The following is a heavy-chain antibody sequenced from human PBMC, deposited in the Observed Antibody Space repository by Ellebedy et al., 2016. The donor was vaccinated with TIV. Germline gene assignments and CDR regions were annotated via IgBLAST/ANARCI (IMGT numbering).Heavy chain of an antibody. V-gene: IGHV3-9*01. CDR3: AKDIGKLWFGELLDY. D-gene: IGHD3-10*01. CDR2: ISWNSGSI. J-gene: IGHJ4*02. CDR1: GFTFDDYA. Sequence: GGSLRLXXAASGFTFDDYAMHWVRQAPGKGLEWVSGISWNSGSIGYADSVKGRFTISRDNAKNSLYLQMNSLRAEDTALYYCAKDIGKLWFGELLDYWGQGTLVTVSS.